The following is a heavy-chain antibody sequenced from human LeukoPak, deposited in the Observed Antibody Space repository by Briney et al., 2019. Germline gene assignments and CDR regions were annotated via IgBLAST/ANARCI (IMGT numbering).Heavy chain of an antibody. Sequence: GGSLRLSCAASGFTFSSYAMSWVRQAPGKGLEWVSAISGSGGSTYYADSVKGRFTISRDNSKNTLYLQMNSLRAEDTAVYYCAKAPGMTTVYFGMDVWGQGTTVTVSS. V-gene: IGHV3-23*01. CDR1: GFTFSSYA. J-gene: IGHJ6*02. D-gene: IGHD4-11*01. CDR3: AKAPGMTTVYFGMDV. CDR2: ISGSGGST.